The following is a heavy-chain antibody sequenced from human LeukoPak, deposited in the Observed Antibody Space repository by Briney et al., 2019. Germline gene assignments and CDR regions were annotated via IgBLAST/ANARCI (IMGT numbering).Heavy chain of an antibody. V-gene: IGHV1-69*06. CDR1: GGTFSSYA. CDR2: IIPIFGTA. CDR3: ARDSFYDFWSGGTGYYFDY. Sequence: ASVKVSCKASGGTFSSYAISWVRQAPGQGLEWMGGIIPIFGTANYAQKFQGRVTITADKSTSTAYMELSSLRSEDTAVYYCARDSFYDFWSGGTGYYFDYWGQGTLVTVSS. J-gene: IGHJ4*02. D-gene: IGHD3-3*01.